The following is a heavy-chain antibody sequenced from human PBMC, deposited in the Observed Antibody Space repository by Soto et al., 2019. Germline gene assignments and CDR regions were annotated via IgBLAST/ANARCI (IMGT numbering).Heavy chain of an antibody. CDR3: VKGYHYDRSGYHHYFPIDY. D-gene: IGHD3-22*01. CDR1: GFTFSSYA. Sequence: GGSLRLSCSASGFTFSSYAMHWVRQAPGKGLEYVSAISSNGGSTYYADSVKGRFTISRDNSKNTLYLQMSSLGAEDTAVYYCVKGYHYDRSGYHHYFPIDYWGQGTLVTVSS. V-gene: IGHV3-64D*06. CDR2: ISSNGGST. J-gene: IGHJ4*02.